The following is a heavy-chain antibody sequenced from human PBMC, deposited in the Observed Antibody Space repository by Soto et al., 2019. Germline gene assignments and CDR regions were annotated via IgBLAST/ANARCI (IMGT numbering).Heavy chain of an antibody. CDR3: ACIFSGGYGYGFYYYGMDV. D-gene: IGHD5-18*01. CDR1: GGSISSGGYD. CDR2: IYYSGST. J-gene: IGHJ6*02. Sequence: PSETLSLTCTVSGGSISSGGYDWSWIRQHPGKGLEWIGNIYYSGSTYYNPSLKSRVTISVDTSKNQFSLKLSSVTAADTAVYYCACIFSGGYGYGFYYYGMDVWGQGTTVTVSS. V-gene: IGHV4-39*01.